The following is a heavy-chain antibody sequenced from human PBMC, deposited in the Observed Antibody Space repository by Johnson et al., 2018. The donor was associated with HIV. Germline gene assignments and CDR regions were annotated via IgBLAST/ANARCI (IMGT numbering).Heavy chain of an antibody. D-gene: IGHD3-9*01. J-gene: IGHJ3*02. Sequence: QVQLVESGGGVVQPGQSLRLSCAASGLTFSSYGMHWVRQAPGKGLEWVALISYDGSNKYYADSVKGRFAISRDNSKNTLYLQMNSLRPEDTAVYYCAKPSPRWFAPLETAFDIWGQGTMVTVSS. CDR3: AKPSPRWFAPLETAFDI. CDR2: ISYDGSNK. V-gene: IGHV3-30*18. CDR1: GLTFSSYG.